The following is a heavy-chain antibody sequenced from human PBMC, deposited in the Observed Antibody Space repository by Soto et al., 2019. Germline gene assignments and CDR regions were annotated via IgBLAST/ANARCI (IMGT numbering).Heavy chain of an antibody. D-gene: IGHD4-17*01. J-gene: IGHJ4*02. Sequence: PSETLSLTCTVSGGSISSSSYYWGWIRQPPGKGLEWIGSIYYSGSTYYNPSFKSRVTISVDTSKNQFSLKLSSVTAAETAVYYCARGFPTVVTVDYWGQGTLVTVSS. CDR2: IYYSGST. V-gene: IGHV4-39*01. CDR3: ARGFPTVVTVDY. CDR1: GGSISSSSYY.